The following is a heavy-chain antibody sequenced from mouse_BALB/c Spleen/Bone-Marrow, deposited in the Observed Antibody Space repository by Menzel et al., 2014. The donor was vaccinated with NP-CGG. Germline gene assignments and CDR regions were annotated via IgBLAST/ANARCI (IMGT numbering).Heavy chain of an antibody. CDR1: GFSLTSYG. Sequence: VQLQQSGPGLVAPSQSLSITCTVSGFSLTSYGLHWVRRPPGKGLEWLGVIWAGGSTNYNSALMSRLSISKDNSESQVFLKMNSLQTDDTAIYYCARDRGYYKDVGDYWGQGTTLTVSS. D-gene: IGHD2-3*01. CDR2: IWAGGST. J-gene: IGHJ2*01. V-gene: IGHV2-9*02. CDR3: ARDRGYYKDVGDY.